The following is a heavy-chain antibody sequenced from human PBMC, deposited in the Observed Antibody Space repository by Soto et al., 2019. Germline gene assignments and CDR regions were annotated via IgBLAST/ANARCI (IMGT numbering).Heavy chain of an antibody. V-gene: IGHV1-69*02. CDR1: GGTFSSYT. J-gene: IGHJ3*02. D-gene: IGHD3-22*01. CDR2: IIPILGIA. Sequence: SVKVSCKASGGTFSSYTISWVRQAPGQGLEWMGRIIPILGIANYAQKFQGRVTITADKSTSTAYMELSSLRSEDTAVYYCARYDSSGYYRGDAFDIWGQGTMVTVSS. CDR3: ARYDSSGYYRGDAFDI.